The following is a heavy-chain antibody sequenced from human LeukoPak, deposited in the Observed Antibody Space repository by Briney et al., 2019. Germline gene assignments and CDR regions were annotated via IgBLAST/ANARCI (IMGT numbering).Heavy chain of an antibody. Sequence: GRSLRLSCAASGFTFSNYGMHWVRQAPGKGLEWVAMISYDGSNKYYVDSVKGRFTISRDNSKNTLYLQMNSLRAEDTAVYYCAKERVPGSWWVVFFDYWGQGTLVTVSS. V-gene: IGHV3-30*18. D-gene: IGHD6-13*01. J-gene: IGHJ4*02. CDR2: ISYDGSNK. CDR3: AKERVPGSWWVVFFDY. CDR1: GFTFSNYG.